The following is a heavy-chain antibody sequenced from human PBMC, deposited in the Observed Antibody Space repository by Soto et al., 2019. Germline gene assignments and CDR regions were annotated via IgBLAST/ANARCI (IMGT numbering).Heavy chain of an antibody. CDR2: ISSNGGST. V-gene: IGHV3-64D*08. Sequence: GGSLRLSCSPSGFTFSSYSMHWVRQAPEKGLEYVSAISSNGGSTYYADSVKGRFTISRDTSTNTLYLQMSSQRTEDTAVYYWVKRNASGMDAWGQGPRVTVSS. CDR1: GFTFSSYS. CDR3: VKRNASGMDA. D-gene: IGHD2-2*01. J-gene: IGHJ6*02.